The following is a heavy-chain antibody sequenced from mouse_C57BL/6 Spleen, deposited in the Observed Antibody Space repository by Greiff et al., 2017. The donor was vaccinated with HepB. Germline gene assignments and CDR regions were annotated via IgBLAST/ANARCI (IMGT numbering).Heavy chain of an antibody. CDR1: GYTFTSYW. D-gene: IGHD2-4*01. Sequence: QVQLQQPGAELVRPGSSVKLSCKASGYTFTSYWMHWVKQRPIQGLEWIGNIDPSDSETHYNQKFKDKATLTVDKSSSTAYMQLSSLTSEDSAVYYCARDDDYDPFAYWGQGTLVTVSA. V-gene: IGHV1-52*01. CDR3: ARDDDYDPFAY. CDR2: IDPSDSET. J-gene: IGHJ3*01.